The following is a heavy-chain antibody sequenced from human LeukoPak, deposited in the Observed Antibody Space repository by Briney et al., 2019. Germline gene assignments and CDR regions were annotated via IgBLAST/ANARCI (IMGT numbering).Heavy chain of an antibody. Sequence: TASETLSLTCTVSGYSISSGYYWGWIRQPPGKGLEWIGEIYHSGSTNYNPSLKSRVTISVDKSKNQFSLKLSSVTAADTAVYYCAAIAYCGGDCYLRIDAFDIWGQGTMVTVSS. CDR1: GYSISSGYY. CDR3: AAIAYCGGDCYLRIDAFDI. CDR2: IYHSGST. J-gene: IGHJ3*02. V-gene: IGHV4-38-2*02. D-gene: IGHD2-21*02.